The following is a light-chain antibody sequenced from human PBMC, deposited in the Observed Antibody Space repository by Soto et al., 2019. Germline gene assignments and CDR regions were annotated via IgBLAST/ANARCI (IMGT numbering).Light chain of an antibody. J-gene: IGLJ1*01. Sequence: QSALTQPPSASGSPGQSVTISCTGTSSDVGGYNFVSGYQHHPGKAPKLIIYEVNKRPSGVPNRFSGSKSGNTASLTVSGLQAEDEADYYCNSYAGSNIYVFGTGTKLTVL. CDR2: EVN. CDR1: SSDVGGYNF. CDR3: NSYAGSNIYV. V-gene: IGLV2-8*01.